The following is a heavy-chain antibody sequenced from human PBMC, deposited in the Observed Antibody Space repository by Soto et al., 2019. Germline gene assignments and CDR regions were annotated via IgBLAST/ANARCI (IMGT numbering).Heavy chain of an antibody. CDR2: IDSKIDADKT. V-gene: IGHV3-15*04. CDR1: GFTFSKAY. J-gene: IGHJ5*02. D-gene: IGHD1-26*01. CDR3: AKNQGVELVPLATVDWFDP. Sequence: GGSLRLSCTASGFTFSKAYMNWVRQAPGKGLEWVGQIDSKIDADKTDFAAPVKGRFTLSRDDSKNTVYLQMNGLEIEDTAMYYCAKNQGVELVPLATVDWFDPWGQGSVVTVSS.